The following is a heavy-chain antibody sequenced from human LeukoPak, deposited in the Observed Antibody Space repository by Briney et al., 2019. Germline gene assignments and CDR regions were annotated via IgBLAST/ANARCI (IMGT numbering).Heavy chain of an antibody. CDR3: ARDHVVRGVVPIDNWFDP. CDR1: GGSISSYY. V-gene: IGHV4-4*07. Sequence: SETLSLTCTVSGGSISSYYWSWIRQPAGKGLEWIGRIYTRGSTNYNPSLKSRVTMSVDTSKNQFSLKLSSVTAADTAVYYCARDHVVRGVVPIDNWFDPWGQGTLVTVSS. J-gene: IGHJ5*02. D-gene: IGHD3-10*01. CDR2: IYTRGST.